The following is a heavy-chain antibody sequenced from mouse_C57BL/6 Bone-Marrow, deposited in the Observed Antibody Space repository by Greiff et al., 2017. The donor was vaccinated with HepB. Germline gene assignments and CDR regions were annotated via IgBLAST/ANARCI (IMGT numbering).Heavy chain of an antibody. CDR3: ASSEDYFDY. V-gene: IGHV1-76*01. J-gene: IGHJ2*01. CDR1: GYTFTDYY. CDR2: IYPGSGNT. Sequence: VQLQESGAELVRPGASVKLSCKASGYTFTDYYINWVKQRPGQGLEWIARIYPGSGNTYYNEKFKGKATLTAEKSSSTAYMQLSSLTSEDSAVYFCASSEDYFDYWGQGTTLTVSS.